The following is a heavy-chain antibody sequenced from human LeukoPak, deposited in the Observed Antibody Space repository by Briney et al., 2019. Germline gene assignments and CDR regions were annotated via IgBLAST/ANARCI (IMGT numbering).Heavy chain of an antibody. V-gene: IGHV3-23*01. CDR2: ISGSGGST. CDR1: GFTFSSYA. J-gene: IGHJ4*02. CDR3: AKDSPGYSSGWPYYFDY. D-gene: IGHD6-19*01. Sequence: GGSLRLSCAASGFTFSSYAMSWVRQAPGKGLEWVSAISGSGGSTYYADSVKGRFTISRDNSKNTLYLQMNSLRAEGTAVYYCAKDSPGYSSGWPYYFDYWGQGTLVTVSS.